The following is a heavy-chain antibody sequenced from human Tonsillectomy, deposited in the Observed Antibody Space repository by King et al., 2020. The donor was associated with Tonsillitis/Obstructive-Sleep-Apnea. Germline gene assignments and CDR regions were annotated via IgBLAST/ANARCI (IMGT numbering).Heavy chain of an antibody. CDR2: ISGSGGST. V-gene: IGHV3-23*04. Sequence: VQLVESGGGLVQPGGSLRLSCAASGFTFSSCAMSWVRQAPGKGLEWVSSISGSGGSTYYADSVQGWFTISRDNSKNTLYLQMNSLRAEDTAVYYCAKDTAYYYYMDVWGKGTTVTVSS. CDR1: GFTFSSCA. D-gene: IGHD4-17*01. CDR3: AKDTAYYYYMDV. J-gene: IGHJ6*03.